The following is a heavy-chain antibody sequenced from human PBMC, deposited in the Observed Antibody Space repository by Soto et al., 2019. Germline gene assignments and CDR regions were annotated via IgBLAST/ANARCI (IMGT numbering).Heavy chain of an antibody. CDR2: INAGNGNT. V-gene: IGHV1-3*01. Sequence: ASVKVSCKASGYTFTGYAMHWVRQAPGQRLEWMGWINAGNGNTKYSQKFQGHVTISADKSISTAYLQWSSLRTEDTAVYYCARAVAVPADFDYWGQGTLVTVSS. J-gene: IGHJ4*02. CDR3: ARAVAVPADFDY. D-gene: IGHD6-19*01. CDR1: GYTFTGYA.